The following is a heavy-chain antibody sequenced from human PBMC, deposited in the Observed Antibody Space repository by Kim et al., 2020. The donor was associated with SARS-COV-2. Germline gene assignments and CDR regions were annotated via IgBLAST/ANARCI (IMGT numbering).Heavy chain of an antibody. J-gene: IGHJ4*02. CDR3: AREPFGSGNDY. CDR1: GFTFRTYA. D-gene: IGHD3-10*01. Sequence: GGSLRLSCVASGFTFRTYAMSWVRQAPGGGLECVSTISNTEITHADSVKGRFTISRDDSRDILYLQMSSLRVEDTAIYYCAREPFGSGNDYWGQGILVTV. V-gene: IGHV3-23*05. CDR2: ISNTEIT.